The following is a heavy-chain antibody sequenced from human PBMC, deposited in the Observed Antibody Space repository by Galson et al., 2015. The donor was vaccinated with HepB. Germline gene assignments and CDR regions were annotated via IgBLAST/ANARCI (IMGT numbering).Heavy chain of an antibody. D-gene: IGHD6-13*01. CDR2: IYYSGYT. V-gene: IGHV4-39*01. J-gene: IGHJ4*02. CDR1: GGSISSTSYY. CDR3: ARQAAYSSSWTDFDY. Sequence: LSLTCTVSGGSISSTSYYWGWIRQPPGKGLEWIGSIYYSGYTYYNPSLESRGTISVDTSKTQFSLKVSSVTATDTAVYYCARQAAYSSSWTDFDYWGQGTLVTVSS.